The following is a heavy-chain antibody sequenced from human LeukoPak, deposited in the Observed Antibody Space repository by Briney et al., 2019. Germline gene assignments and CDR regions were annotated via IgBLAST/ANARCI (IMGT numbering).Heavy chain of an antibody. V-gene: IGHV4-59*01. CDR1: GGSISGYS. J-gene: IGHJ5*02. D-gene: IGHD3-10*01. CDR2: YHNSRTT. CDR3: ARGHLGLSP. Sequence: SETLSLTCTVSGGSISGYSWTWIRQPPGQGLEWIGYYHNSRTTSYNPSLTGRVIISVDTAMDQISLKLNSVTAADTAVYYCARGHLGLSPWGQGTLVTVSS.